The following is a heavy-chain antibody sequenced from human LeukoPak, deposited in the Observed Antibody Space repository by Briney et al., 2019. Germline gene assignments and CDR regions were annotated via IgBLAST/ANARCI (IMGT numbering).Heavy chain of an antibody. J-gene: IGHJ4*02. CDR3: AVHYYDTINYSSFDY. CDR2: LSGSGGRT. V-gene: IGHV3-23*01. D-gene: IGHD3-22*01. CDR1: GFTFSSYA. Sequence: PGGSLRLSCAASGFTFSSYAMSWVRQAPGKGLEWVSTLSGSGGRTYFPDSVKGRFTISRDNSKNTLYLQMNSLRAEDTAVYYCAVHYYDTINYSSFDYWGQGTLVTLSS.